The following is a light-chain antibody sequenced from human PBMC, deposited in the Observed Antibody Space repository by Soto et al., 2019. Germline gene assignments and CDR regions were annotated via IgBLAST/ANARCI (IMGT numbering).Light chain of an antibody. V-gene: IGLV3-25*02. CDR3: QSADSSGTYWV. J-gene: IGLJ3*02. CDR1: ALPKRY. Sequence: SYELTQPPSVSVSPGQTARITCSGDALPKRYAYWYRQKPGQAPVLVIYKDTERPSGIPERFSGSGSGTTVTLTISGVQAEDEADYYCQSADSSGTYWVFGGGTKLTVL. CDR2: KDT.